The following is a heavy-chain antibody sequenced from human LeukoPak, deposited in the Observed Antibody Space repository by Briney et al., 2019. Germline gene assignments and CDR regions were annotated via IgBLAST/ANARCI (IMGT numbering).Heavy chain of an antibody. J-gene: IGHJ4*02. Sequence: SETLSLTCTVSGGSISSYYWSWIRLPPGKGLEWMGYIYYTEATYYNPSLKSRVTISLDTSKNQFSLKLSSVTAADAAVYYCARAGYSYGTGYYFDYWGQGALVTVSS. CDR1: GGSISSYY. CDR3: ARAGYSYGTGYYFDY. CDR2: IYYTEAT. D-gene: IGHD5-18*01. V-gene: IGHV4-59*01.